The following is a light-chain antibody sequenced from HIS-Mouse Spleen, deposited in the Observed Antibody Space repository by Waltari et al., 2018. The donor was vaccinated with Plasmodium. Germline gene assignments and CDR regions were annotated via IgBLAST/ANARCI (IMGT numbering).Light chain of an antibody. J-gene: IGKJ3*01. CDR1: QSVSSN. V-gene: IGKV3-15*01. Sequence: EIVMTQSPATLSVSPGERATLSCRASQSVSSNFAWYQQKPGQAPRLRIYGASTRATGIPSRFSGSGSGTEFTLTISSLQSEDFAVYYCQQYNNWSFTFGPGTKVDIK. CDR2: GAS. CDR3: QQYNNWSFT.